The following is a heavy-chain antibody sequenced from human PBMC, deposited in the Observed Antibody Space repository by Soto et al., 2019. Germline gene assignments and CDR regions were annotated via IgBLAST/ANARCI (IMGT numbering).Heavy chain of an antibody. CDR2: ISSGASNM. Sequence: PGGSLRLSCAASGFAFSGFEMNWVRQAPGKGLEWVSYISSGASNMYYADSVKGRFTISRDNAQSSLYLQMNSLRVEDTAVYCCARDPNYDFWSGYRNKEGTYGMDVWGQGTTVTVSS. J-gene: IGHJ6*02. V-gene: IGHV3-48*03. D-gene: IGHD3-3*01. CDR3: ARDPNYDFWSGYRNKEGTYGMDV. CDR1: GFAFSGFE.